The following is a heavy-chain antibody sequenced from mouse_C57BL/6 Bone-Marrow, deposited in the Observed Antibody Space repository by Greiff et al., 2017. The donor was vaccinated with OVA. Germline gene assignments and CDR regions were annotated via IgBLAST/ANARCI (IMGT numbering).Heavy chain of an antibody. J-gene: IGHJ1*03. CDR3: ASKPYYDGYYVHWYFDV. V-gene: IGHV1-55*01. CDR1: GYTFTSYW. Sequence: QVQLQQPGAELVKPGASVKMSCKASGYTFTSYWITWVKQRPGQGLEWIGDIYPGSGSTNYTEKFKSKATLTVDTSSSTAYMQLSSLTSEDSAVYYCASKPYYDGYYVHWYFDVWGTGTTVTVSS. D-gene: IGHD2-3*01. CDR2: IYPGSGST.